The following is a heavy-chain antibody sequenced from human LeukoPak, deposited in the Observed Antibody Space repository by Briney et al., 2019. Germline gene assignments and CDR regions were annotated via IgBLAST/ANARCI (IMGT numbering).Heavy chain of an antibody. CDR1: GYTFTNYW. J-gene: IGHJ4*02. D-gene: IGHD2-21*01. V-gene: IGHV5-51*01. Sequence: GESLKISCKGFGYTFTNYWIGWVRQMPGKGLEWMGIIFPGDFDTRYSPSFQGQVTISADKSIGTAYLQLSSLKASDSAMYCCARRHLSGGDPYYFDYWGQGTLVTVSS. CDR3: ARRHLSGGDPYYFDY. CDR2: IFPGDFDT.